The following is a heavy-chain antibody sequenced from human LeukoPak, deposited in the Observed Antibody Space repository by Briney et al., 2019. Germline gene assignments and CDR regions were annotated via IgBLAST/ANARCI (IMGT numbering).Heavy chain of an antibody. V-gene: IGHV3-74*01. Sequence: PGGSLRLSCAASGFTFSSYWMHWVRQAPGKGLVWVSRINSDGSSTSYADSVKGRFTISRDNAKNTLYLQMNSLRAEDTAVYYCVRDGPPRDVDIEAYYDYGMDVWGQGTTVTVSS. CDR2: INSDGSST. CDR3: VRDGPPRDVDIEAYYDYGMDV. J-gene: IGHJ6*02. CDR1: GFTFSSYW. D-gene: IGHD5-12*01.